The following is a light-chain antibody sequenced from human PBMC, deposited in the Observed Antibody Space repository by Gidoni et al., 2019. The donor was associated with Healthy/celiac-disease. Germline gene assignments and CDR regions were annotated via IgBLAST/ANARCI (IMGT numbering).Light chain of an antibody. V-gene: IGKV1-5*03. J-gene: IGKJ1*01. Sequence: DIQMTQSPSPLSASVGDRVTITCRASQSISSWLAWYQQKPGKAPKSLIYKASSLESGVPSRFSGSGSGTEVTLTISSLQPDDFATYYCQQYNSYWTFGQGTKVEIK. CDR3: QQYNSYWT. CDR1: QSISSW. CDR2: KAS.